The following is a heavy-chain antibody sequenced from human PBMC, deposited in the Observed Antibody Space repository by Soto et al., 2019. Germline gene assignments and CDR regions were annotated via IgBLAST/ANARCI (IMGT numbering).Heavy chain of an antibody. CDR3: AKERMETVTPLDWYFDL. CDR1: GFTFSSYG. Sequence: QVQLVESGGGVVQPGRSLRLSCAASGFTFSSYGMHWVRQAPGKGLEWVAVISYDGSNKYYADSVKGRFTISRDNSKNTLYLQMNSLRAEDTAVYYCAKERMETVTPLDWYFDLWGRGTLVTVSS. D-gene: IGHD4-17*01. V-gene: IGHV3-30*18. J-gene: IGHJ2*01. CDR2: ISYDGSNK.